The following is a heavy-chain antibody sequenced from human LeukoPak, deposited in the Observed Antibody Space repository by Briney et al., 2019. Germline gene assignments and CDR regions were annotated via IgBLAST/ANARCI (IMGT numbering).Heavy chain of an antibody. CDR2: ISSSSSTI. V-gene: IGHV3-48*01. CDR1: GFTFSNYN. Sequence: GSLRLSCAASGFTFSNYNMNWVRQAPGKGLEWVSYISSSSSTIYYADSVKGRFTISRDNAKNSLYLQMNSLRAEDTAVYYCASLYGEILDYWGQGTLDCVSS. J-gene: IGHJ4*02. CDR3: ASLYGEILDY. D-gene: IGHD4-17*01.